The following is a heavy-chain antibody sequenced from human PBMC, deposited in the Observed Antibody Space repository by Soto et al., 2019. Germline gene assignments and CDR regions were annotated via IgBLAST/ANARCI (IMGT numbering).Heavy chain of an antibody. Sequence: ISSGGYYWSWFRQHPGKGLEWIGYIYYSGSTYYNPSLKSRVTISVDTSKNQFSLKLSSVTAADTAVYYCARDRNGDYAVADAFDIWGQGTMVTVSS. D-gene: IGHD4-17*01. V-gene: IGHV4-31*02. J-gene: IGHJ3*02. CDR1: ISSGGYY. CDR3: ARDRNGDYAVADAFDI. CDR2: IYYSGST.